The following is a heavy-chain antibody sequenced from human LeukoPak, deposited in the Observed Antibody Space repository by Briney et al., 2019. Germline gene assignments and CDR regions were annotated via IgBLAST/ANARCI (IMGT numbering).Heavy chain of an antibody. CDR3: ARAAIVVVVAAMRAFDI. CDR2: INPSGGST. Sequence: ASVKVSCKASGYTFTSYYMHWVRQAPGQGLEWMGIINPSGGSTSYAQKFQGRVTMTRDTSTSTVYMELSSLRSEDTAVYYCARAAIVVVVAAMRAFDIWGQGTLVTVSS. J-gene: IGHJ4*02. CDR1: GYTFTSYY. D-gene: IGHD2-15*01. V-gene: IGHV1-46*01.